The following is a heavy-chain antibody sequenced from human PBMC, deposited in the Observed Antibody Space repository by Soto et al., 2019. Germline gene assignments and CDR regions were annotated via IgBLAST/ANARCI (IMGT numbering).Heavy chain of an antibody. V-gene: IGHV1-2*04. J-gene: IGHJ6*02. Sequence: ASVKVSCKASGYTFTGYYMHWVRQAPGQGLEWRGWINPNSGGTNYAQKFQGWVTMTRDTSISTAYMELSRLRSDDTAVYYCARDLERVSGWYFMSYGMDVWGQGTTVTVSS. CDR3: ARDLERVSGWYFMSYGMDV. CDR2: INPNSGGT. D-gene: IGHD6-19*01. CDR1: GYTFTGYY.